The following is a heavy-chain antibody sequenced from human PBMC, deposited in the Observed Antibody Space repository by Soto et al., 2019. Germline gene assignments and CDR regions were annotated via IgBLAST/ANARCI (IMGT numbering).Heavy chain of an antibody. V-gene: IGHV5-51*01. CDR1: GYSFTSYW. CDR2: IYPGDSDT. J-gene: IGHJ3*02. Sequence: GEFLKISCKGSGYSFTSYWIGWVRQMPGKGLEWMGIIYPGDSDTRYSPSFQGQVTISADKSISTAYLQWSSLKASDTAMYYCASASYYDILTGYSSGAFDIWGQGTMVTVS. CDR3: ASASYYDILTGYSSGAFDI. D-gene: IGHD3-9*01.